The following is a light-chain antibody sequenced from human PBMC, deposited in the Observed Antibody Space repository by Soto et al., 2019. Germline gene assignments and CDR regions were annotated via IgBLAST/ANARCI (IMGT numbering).Light chain of an antibody. J-gene: IGKJ5*01. V-gene: IGKV1-12*01. CDR3: QQANGFPRIT. CDR1: QDISTW. Sequence: DIQMTQSPSSVSASVGDRITITCRASQDISTWLAWYQQKPGKAPRLLIFAASTLQSGVPSRFSGSGSGTDFTLTISSPQPEDFATYYCQQANGFPRITFGQGTRVEIK. CDR2: AAS.